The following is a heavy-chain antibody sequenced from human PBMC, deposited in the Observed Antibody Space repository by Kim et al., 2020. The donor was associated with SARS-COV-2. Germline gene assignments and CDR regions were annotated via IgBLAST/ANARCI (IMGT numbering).Heavy chain of an antibody. CDR1: GYTFTSYA. D-gene: IGHD2-2*02. V-gene: IGHV7-4-1*02. CDR2: INTNTGNP. CDR3: ARDGGYCSSTSCYTNYYYYYGMDG. Sequence: ASVKVSCKASGYTFTSYAMNWVRQAPGQGLEWMGWINTNTGNPTYAQGFTGRFVFSLDTSVSTAYLQISSLKAEDTAVYYCARDGGYCSSTSCYTNYYYYYGMDGWGQGTTVTVSS. J-gene: IGHJ6*02.